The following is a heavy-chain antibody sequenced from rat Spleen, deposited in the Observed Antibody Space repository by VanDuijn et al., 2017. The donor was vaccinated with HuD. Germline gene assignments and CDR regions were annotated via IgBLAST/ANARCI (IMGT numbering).Heavy chain of an antibody. CDR1: GFTFNDHF. Sequence: EVQLVESGGGLVQPGRSLKLSCAASGFTFNDHFMAWVRQAPTKGLEWVATISYDGSNTYYRDSVKGRFTISRDNAKSTLYLQMDNLRSEDTATYYCTRAGYLRDWYFDFWGPGTMVTVSS. V-gene: IGHV5-29*01. J-gene: IGHJ1*01. D-gene: IGHD2-2*01. CDR3: TRAGYLRDWYFDF. CDR2: ISYDGSNT.